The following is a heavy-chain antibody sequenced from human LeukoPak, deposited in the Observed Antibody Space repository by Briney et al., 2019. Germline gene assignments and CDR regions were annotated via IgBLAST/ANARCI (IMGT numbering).Heavy chain of an antibody. CDR3: ARAYGTIDY. V-gene: IGHV4-59*01. J-gene: IGHJ4*02. CDR2: IYYSGST. CDR1: GGSISGYY. D-gene: IGHD2-8*01. Sequence: SETLSLTCTVSGGSISGYYWSWIRQPPGKGLEWLGYIYYSGSTNYNPSLKSRVTISLDTSKNQFSLRLSSVTAADTAIYYRARAYGTIDYWGQGTLVTVSS.